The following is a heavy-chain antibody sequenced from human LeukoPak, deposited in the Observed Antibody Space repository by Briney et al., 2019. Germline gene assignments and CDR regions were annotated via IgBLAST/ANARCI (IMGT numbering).Heavy chain of an antibody. D-gene: IGHD3-16*01. V-gene: IGHV4-59*01. Sequence: PSETLSLTCTVSGGSISTYYWNWIRQAPGKGLEWIGYVYSIGRTNSNPTLRSRDTISVDTSKNQFSLRLTSVTAADTAVYYCAREHSVGGGLDAFDMWGQGTMVTVSS. J-gene: IGHJ3*02. CDR3: AREHSVGGGLDAFDM. CDR2: VYSIGRT. CDR1: GGSISTYY.